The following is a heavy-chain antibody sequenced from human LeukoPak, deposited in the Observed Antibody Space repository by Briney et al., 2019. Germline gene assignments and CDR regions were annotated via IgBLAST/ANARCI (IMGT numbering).Heavy chain of an antibody. CDR3: ARVNCSSTSCRSKFLDY. J-gene: IGHJ4*02. D-gene: IGHD2-2*01. V-gene: IGHV1-8*01. CDR1: GYTFTNYD. Sequence: GASVKVSCKASGYTFTNYDINWVRQATGQGLEWMGWMNPNSANTGCAQKFQGRVTMTRNTSISTAYMELSSLRSEDTAVYYCARVNCSSTSCRSKFLDYWGQGTLVTVSS. CDR2: MNPNSANT.